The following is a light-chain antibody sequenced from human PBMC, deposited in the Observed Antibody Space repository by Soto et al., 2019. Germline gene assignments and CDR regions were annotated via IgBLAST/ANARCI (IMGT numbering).Light chain of an antibody. CDR1: SSDVGKYNL. Sequence: QSALTQPASVSGSPGESITISCTGTSSDVGKYNLVSWYQQDPGRAPKLIIYEGSKRPSGVSDRFSGSKSGDTASLTISGLQYDDETDYYCCSYAGGGSSVFGTGTKVT. CDR3: CSYAGGGSSV. V-gene: IGLV2-23*01. J-gene: IGLJ1*01. CDR2: EGS.